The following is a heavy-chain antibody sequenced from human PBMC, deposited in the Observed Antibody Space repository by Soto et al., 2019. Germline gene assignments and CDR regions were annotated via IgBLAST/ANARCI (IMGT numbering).Heavy chain of an antibody. CDR3: AGGYSSSLAYFDY. J-gene: IGHJ4*02. CDR1: GFTCSSYG. Sequence: PGGSLRLSCAASGFTCSSYGMHWVRQAPGKGLEWVSVIYSGGSTYYADSVKGRFTISRHNSKNTLYLQMNSLRAEDTAVYYCAGGYSSSLAYFDYWGQGTLVTVSS. V-gene: IGHV3-53*04. CDR2: IYSGGST. D-gene: IGHD6-13*01.